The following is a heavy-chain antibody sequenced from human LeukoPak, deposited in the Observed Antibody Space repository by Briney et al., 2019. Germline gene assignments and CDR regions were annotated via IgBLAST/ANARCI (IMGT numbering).Heavy chain of an antibody. J-gene: IGHJ4*02. V-gene: IGHV4-59*01. CDR3: ARDLDGYNDY. Sequence: SETLSLTCTVSGGSIISYYGSWIRQPPGKGLEWIGYIYYSGSTNYNPSLKSRVTISVDTSKNQFSLKLSSVTAADTAVYYCARDLDGYNDYWGQGTLVTVSS. CDR1: GGSIISYY. D-gene: IGHD5-24*01. CDR2: IYYSGST.